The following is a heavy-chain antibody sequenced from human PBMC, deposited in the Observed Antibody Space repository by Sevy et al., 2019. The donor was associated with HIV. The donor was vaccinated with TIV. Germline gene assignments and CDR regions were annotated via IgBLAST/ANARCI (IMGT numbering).Heavy chain of an antibody. V-gene: IGHV3-23*01. CDR3: AKLSDYGGNPLFDY. Sequence: GGSLRLSCAVSGFSFDSYGMTWVRQAPGKGLEWVSGISGSGTRTYYADSVKGRFSISRDNSKNTLYLQMNSLRAEDTAVYYCAKLSDYGGNPLFDYWGQGTLVTVSS. CDR2: ISGSGTRT. CDR1: GFSFDSYG. D-gene: IGHD4-17*01. J-gene: IGHJ4*02.